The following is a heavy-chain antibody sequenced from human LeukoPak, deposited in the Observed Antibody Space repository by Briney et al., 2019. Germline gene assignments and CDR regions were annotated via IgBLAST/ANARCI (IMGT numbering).Heavy chain of an antibody. Sequence: AGGSLRLSCAASGFTFSSYGMHWVRQAPGKGLEWGAVISYDGSNKYYADSVKGRFTISRDNSKNTLYLQMNSLRAEDTAVYYCAKDRAIVGLDYWGQGTLVTVSS. CDR1: GFTFSSYG. CDR3: AKDRAIVGLDY. J-gene: IGHJ4*02. CDR2: ISYDGSNK. V-gene: IGHV3-30*18. D-gene: IGHD1-26*01.